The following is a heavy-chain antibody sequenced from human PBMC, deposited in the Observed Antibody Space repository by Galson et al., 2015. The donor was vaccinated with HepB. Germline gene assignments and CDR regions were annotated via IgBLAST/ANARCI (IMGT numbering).Heavy chain of an antibody. D-gene: IGHD4-11*01. V-gene: IGHV3-30*04. CDR3: ARDDYSSRNAFDI. J-gene: IGHJ3*02. CDR1: GFTFSSYG. CDR2: ISYDGSNK. Sequence: SLRLSCAASGFTFSSYGMHWVRQAPGKGLEWVAVISYDGSNKYYGDSVKGRFTISRDNSKNTLYLQMNSLRAEDTAVYYCARDDYSSRNAFDIWGQGTMVTVSS.